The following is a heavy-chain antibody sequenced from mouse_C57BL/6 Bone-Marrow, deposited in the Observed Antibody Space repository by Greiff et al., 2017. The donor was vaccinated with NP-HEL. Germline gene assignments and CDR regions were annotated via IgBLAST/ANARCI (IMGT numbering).Heavy chain of an antibody. CDR1: GFNIKDDY. CDR3: TTEGPYYYGSYWYFDV. D-gene: IGHD1-1*01. Sequence: EVQLQQSGAELVRPGASVKLSCTASGFNIKDDYMHWVKQRPEQGLEWIGWIDPENGDTEYASKFQGKATITADTSSNSAYLQLSSLTSEDTAVYYCTTEGPYYYGSYWYFDVWGTGTTVTVSS. J-gene: IGHJ1*03. CDR2: IDPENGDT. V-gene: IGHV14-4*01.